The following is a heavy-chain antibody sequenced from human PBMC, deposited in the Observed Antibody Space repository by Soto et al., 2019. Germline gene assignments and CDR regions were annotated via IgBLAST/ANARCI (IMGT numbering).Heavy chain of an antibody. V-gene: IGHV3-30*04. CDR1: GSTFSSYA. D-gene: IGHD2-15*01. Sequence: GGSLRLSCVASGSTFSSYAMQWVRQAPGKGLEWVTVISYDGRNEYYADSVKGRFTISRDNSVNTLYLHMNSLRPEDTAVYFCARLRDIAPLVAATRHWGQGPLVTVSS. CDR3: ARLRDIAPLVAATRH. CDR2: ISYDGRNE. J-gene: IGHJ4*02.